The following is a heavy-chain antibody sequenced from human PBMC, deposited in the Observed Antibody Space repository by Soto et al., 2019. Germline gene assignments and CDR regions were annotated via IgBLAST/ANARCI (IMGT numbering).Heavy chain of an antibody. CDR3: ARETIAVAGNYYYGMDV. J-gene: IGHJ6*02. CDR2: IWYDGSNK. Sequence: TGGSLRLSCAASGFTFSSYGMHWVRQAPGKGLEWVAVIWYDGSNKYYADSVKGRFTISRDNSKNTLYLQMNSLRAEDTAVYYCARETIAVAGNYYYGMDVWGQGTTVTVSS. CDR1: GFTFSSYG. V-gene: IGHV3-33*01. D-gene: IGHD6-19*01.